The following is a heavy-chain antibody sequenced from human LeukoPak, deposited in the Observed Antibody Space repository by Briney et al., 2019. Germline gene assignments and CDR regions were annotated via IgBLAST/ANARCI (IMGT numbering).Heavy chain of an antibody. CDR2: INPNTGST. CDR1: GYSFTGNY. V-gene: IGHV1-2*02. D-gene: IGHD1-26*01. J-gene: IGHJ4*02. CDR3: AREDSGSAYVNYFDY. Sequence: ASVQVSCKTSGYSFTGNYIHWERQAPGRGPEWMGCINPNTGSTTYAQKFQGRVSMTRDTSISTAYMELKRLKSDDTAVYYCAREDSGSAYVNYFDYWGQGFLVTVSS.